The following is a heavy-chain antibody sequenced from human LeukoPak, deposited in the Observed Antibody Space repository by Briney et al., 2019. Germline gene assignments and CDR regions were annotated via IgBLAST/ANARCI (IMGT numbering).Heavy chain of an antibody. J-gene: IGHJ4*02. Sequence: GGSLRLSCAASGFTVSSNYMSWVRQAPGKGLEWVAFIRYDGSNKYYADSVKGRFTISRDNSKNTLYLQMNSLRAEDTAVYYCAKDPQWLGVPSGNYFDYWGQGTLVTVSS. D-gene: IGHD6-19*01. V-gene: IGHV3-30*02. CDR2: IRYDGSNK. CDR3: AKDPQWLGVPSGNYFDY. CDR1: GFTVSSNY.